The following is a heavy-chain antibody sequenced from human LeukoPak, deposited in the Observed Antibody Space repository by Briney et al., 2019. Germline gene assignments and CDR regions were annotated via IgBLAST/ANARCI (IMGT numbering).Heavy chain of an antibody. CDR3: ARRGKLGYCSGGSCYPRAYYFDY. CDR2: IDHSGST. J-gene: IGHJ4*02. CDR1: GYSISSGYY. Sequence: NPSETLSLTCSVSGYSISSGYYWGWIRQPPGKGLEWIGSIDHSGSTYYNPSLKSRVTISVDTSKNQISLKLSSVTAADTAVYYCARRGKLGYCSGGSCYPRAYYFDYWGQGTLVTVSS. V-gene: IGHV4-38-2*02. D-gene: IGHD2-15*01.